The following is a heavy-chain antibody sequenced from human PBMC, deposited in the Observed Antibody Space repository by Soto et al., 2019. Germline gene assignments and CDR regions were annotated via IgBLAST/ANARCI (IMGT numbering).Heavy chain of an antibody. D-gene: IGHD2-2*01. CDR3: TKSPNFYCSSYHCYKYYFDY. CDR2: ISYDGSDK. J-gene: IGHJ4*02. V-gene: IGHV3-30*18. Sequence: GGSLRLSCAASGFTFNTFGMHWVRQAPGKXLEWVAVISYDGSDKYYSDSVRGRFTISRDNSMNTLYLQMNSLRTEDTAVYYCTKSPNFYCSSYHCYKYYFDYWGQGTLVTVSS. CDR1: GFTFNTFG.